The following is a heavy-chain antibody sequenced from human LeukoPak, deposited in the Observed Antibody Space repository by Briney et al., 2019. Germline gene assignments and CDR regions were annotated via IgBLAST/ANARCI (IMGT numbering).Heavy chain of an antibody. CDR1: GGSISSGGYY. J-gene: IGHJ3*02. V-gene: IGHV4-31*03. D-gene: IGHD2/OR15-2a*01. CDR2: IYYSGST. Sequence: PPETLSLTCTVSGGSISSGGYYWSWIRQHPGKGLEWIGYIYYSGSTYYNPSLKSRVTISVDTSKNQFSLKLSSVTAADTAVYYCARDPSFDEDGVPLPSHAFDIWGQGTMVTVSS. CDR3: ARDPSFDEDGVPLPSHAFDI.